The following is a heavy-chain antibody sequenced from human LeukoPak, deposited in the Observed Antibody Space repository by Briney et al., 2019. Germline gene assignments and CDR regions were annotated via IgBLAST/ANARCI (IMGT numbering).Heavy chain of an antibody. J-gene: IGHJ4*02. Sequence: SGTLSLTCAVSGGSISSSNWWSWVRQPPGKGLAWIGEIYHSGSTNYNPSLKSRVTISVDKSKNQFSLKLSSVTAADTAVYYCASPYYYDSSGYSYYFDYWGQGTLVTVSS. CDR2: IYHSGST. CDR3: ASPYYYDSSGYSYYFDY. D-gene: IGHD3-22*01. CDR1: GGSISSSNW. V-gene: IGHV4-4*02.